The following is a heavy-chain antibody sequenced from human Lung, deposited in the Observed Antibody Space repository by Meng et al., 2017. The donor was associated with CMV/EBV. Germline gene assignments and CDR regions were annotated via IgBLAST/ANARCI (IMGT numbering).Heavy chain of an antibody. CDR3: VRGSYYDFWRGYFIEAD. V-gene: IGHV3-30-3*01. J-gene: IGHJ4*02. Sequence: GGSXRLXXTASGFILSDYAMHWVRQAPGKGLEWVALISHDGSNRYFADPVKGRFSISRDNSENTLFLQMNSLRPEDTALYYCVRGSYYDFWRGYFIEADWXQGTXVTVAS. CDR1: GFILSDYA. D-gene: IGHD3-3*01. CDR2: ISHDGSNR.